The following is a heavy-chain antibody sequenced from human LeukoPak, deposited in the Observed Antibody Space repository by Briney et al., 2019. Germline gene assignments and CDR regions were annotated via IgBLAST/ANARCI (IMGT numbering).Heavy chain of an antibody. V-gene: IGHV3-11*04. CDR1: GFTFSDYY. J-gene: IGHJ4*02. D-gene: IGHD6-19*01. CDR2: ISSSGRTI. Sequence: GGSLRLSCAASGFTFSDYYMSWIRQAPGKGLEWVSYISSSGRTIYYADSVKGRFTISRDNAKNSLYLQMNSLRAEDTAVYYCARFSTADDFDYWGQGTLVTVSS. CDR3: ARFSTADDFDY.